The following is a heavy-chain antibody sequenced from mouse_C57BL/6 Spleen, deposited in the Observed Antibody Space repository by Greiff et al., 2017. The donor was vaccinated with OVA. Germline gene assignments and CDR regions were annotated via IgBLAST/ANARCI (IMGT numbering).Heavy chain of an antibody. D-gene: IGHD1-1*01. Sequence: QVQLQQPGAELVKPGASVKLSCKASGYTFTSYWMQWVKQRPGQGLEWIGEIDPSDSYTNYNQKFKGKATLTVDTSSSTAYMQLSSLTSEDSAVYYCARDYGSSPYWGQGTTLTVSS. CDR3: ARDYGSSPY. CDR2: IDPSDSYT. J-gene: IGHJ2*01. V-gene: IGHV1-50*01. CDR1: GYTFTSYW.